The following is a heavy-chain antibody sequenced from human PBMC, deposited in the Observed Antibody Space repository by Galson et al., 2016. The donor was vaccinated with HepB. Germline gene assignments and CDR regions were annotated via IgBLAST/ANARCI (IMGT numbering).Heavy chain of an antibody. V-gene: IGHV3-23*01. CDR1: GFTFSSYA. CDR3: AKGYNILTGLVDY. CDR2: ITGSGGRS. J-gene: IGHJ4*02. Sequence: SLRLSCAASGFTFSSYAMSWFRQAPGKGLEWVSSITGSGGRSDFADSVKGRFTISRDNSKNTLFMQMNNLRAEDTAVYYCAKGYNILTGLVDYWGRGTLVTVSS. D-gene: IGHD3-9*01.